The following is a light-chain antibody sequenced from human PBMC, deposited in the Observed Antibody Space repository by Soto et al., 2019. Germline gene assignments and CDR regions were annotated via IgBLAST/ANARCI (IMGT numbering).Light chain of an antibody. CDR2: RNN. J-gene: IGLJ2*01. V-gene: IGLV1-47*01. CDR1: SSNIGSNY. Sequence: QSVLTQPPSASGTPGQRGTISCSGSSSNIGSNYVYWYQQLPGTAPKLLIYRNNQRPSGVPDRFSGSKSGTSASLAISGLRSEDEADYYCAAWDDSLSGPLVVFGGGTKLTVL. CDR3: AAWDDSLSGPLVV.